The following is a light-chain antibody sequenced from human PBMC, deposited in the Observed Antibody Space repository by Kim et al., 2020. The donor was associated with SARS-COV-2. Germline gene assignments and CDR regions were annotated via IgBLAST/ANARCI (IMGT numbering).Light chain of an antibody. CDR3: QQYDISPRT. V-gene: IGKV3-20*01. CDR1: QSISSGY. Sequence: EIVLTQSPGTLSLSPGERATLSCRTSQSISSGYIAWYQQKPGQAPRLLIYGAASRATGIPDRFSGRGSGTDFTLTISRLEPEDFAVYVCQQYDISPRTFGQGTKVDIK. CDR2: GAA. J-gene: IGKJ1*01.